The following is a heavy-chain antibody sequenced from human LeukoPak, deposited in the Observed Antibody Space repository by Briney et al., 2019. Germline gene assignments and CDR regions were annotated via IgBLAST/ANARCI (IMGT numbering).Heavy chain of an antibody. CDR3: AREYSSGWYTYFDY. J-gene: IGHJ4*02. V-gene: IGHV1-69*13. CDR1: GGTLSSYA. D-gene: IGHD6-19*01. Sequence: ASVKVSCKASGGTLSSYAISWVRQAPGQGLEWMGGIIPIFGTANYAQKFQGRVTITADESTSTAYMELSSLRSEDTAVYYCAREYSSGWYTYFDYWGQGTLVTVSS. CDR2: IIPIFGTA.